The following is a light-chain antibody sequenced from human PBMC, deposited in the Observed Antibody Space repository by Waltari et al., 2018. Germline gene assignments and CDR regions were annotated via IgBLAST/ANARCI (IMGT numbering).Light chain of an antibody. CDR3: QHYVRLPVT. CDR2: DAY. CDR1: PSIGKY. Sequence: DIVLTKFPGTLSLSAGERATLSCRASPSIGKYLAWYQLKPGQAPRLLIYDAYIRAAGIPDRFSGSGSGTDFSLTISRLEPEDFAMYYCQHYVRLPVTFGQGTKVEIK. J-gene: IGKJ1*01. V-gene: IGKV3-20*01.